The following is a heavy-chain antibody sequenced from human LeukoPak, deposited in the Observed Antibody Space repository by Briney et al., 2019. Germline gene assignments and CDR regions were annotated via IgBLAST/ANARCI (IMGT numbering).Heavy chain of an antibody. Sequence: GESLKISCKGSGYSFTSYWIGWVRQMPGKGLEWMGIIYPGDSDTRYSPSFQGQVTISAGKSISTAYLQWSSLKASDTAMYYCARHVVVSGWSGGYYYMDVWGKGTTVTVSS. V-gene: IGHV5-51*01. J-gene: IGHJ6*03. CDR1: GYSFTSYW. CDR2: IYPGDSDT. D-gene: IGHD6-19*01. CDR3: ARHVVVSGWSGGYYYMDV.